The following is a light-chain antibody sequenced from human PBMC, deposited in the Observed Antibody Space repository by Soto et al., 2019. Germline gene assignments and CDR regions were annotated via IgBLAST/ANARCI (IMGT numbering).Light chain of an antibody. CDR3: QQYNNWPLT. J-gene: IGKJ4*01. V-gene: IGKV3-15*01. CDR2: GAS. Sequence: ETVMTQSPASLSMSPGEGVTLSCRASQSVRSNLAWYQQRPGQAPRLLIYGASTRAADIPARFTGSGSGAEFTLTISSLQPEDFAFYYCQQYNNWPLTFGGGTKV. CDR1: QSVRSN.